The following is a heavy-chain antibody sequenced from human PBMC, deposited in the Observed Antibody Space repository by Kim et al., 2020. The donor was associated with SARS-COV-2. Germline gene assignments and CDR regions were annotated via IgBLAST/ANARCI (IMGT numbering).Heavy chain of an antibody. Sequence: YAAPVKGRFTISRDDSKNTLYLQMNSLKTEDTAVYYCTTDLDPDTDAFDIWGQGTMVTVSS. J-gene: IGHJ3*02. V-gene: IGHV3-15*01. CDR3: TTDLDPDTDAFDI. D-gene: IGHD3-3*01.